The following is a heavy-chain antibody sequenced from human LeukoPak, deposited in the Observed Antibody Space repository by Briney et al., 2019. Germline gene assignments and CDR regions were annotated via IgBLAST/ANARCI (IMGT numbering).Heavy chain of an antibody. J-gene: IGHJ6*03. Sequence: GGSLRLSCAASGFTFSSYAMHWVRQAPGKGLEWVAVISYDGSNKYYADSVKGRFTISRDNAKNSLYLQMNSLRAEDTAVYYCARGFGSSWFYYYYYMDVWGKGTTVTVSS. CDR2: ISYDGSNK. V-gene: IGHV3-30*04. CDR3: ARGFGSSWFYYYYYMDV. CDR1: GFTFSSYA. D-gene: IGHD6-13*01.